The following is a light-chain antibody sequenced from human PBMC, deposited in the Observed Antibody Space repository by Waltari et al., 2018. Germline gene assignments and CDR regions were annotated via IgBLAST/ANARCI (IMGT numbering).Light chain of an antibody. Sequence: EIVLTQSPDILSFSLWERATLSCRASQSVGTYLAWYQQRPGQSPRLLIYDASYRATGIPARFSGSGSETDFTLTISSLQPEDFAVYYCQQRRNWPLTFGGGTRVQI. CDR1: QSVGTY. CDR2: DAS. J-gene: IGKJ4*01. CDR3: QQRRNWPLT. V-gene: IGKV3-11*01.